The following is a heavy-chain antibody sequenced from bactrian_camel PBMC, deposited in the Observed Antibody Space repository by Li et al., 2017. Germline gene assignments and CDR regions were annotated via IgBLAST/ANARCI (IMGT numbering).Heavy chain of an antibody. CDR3: AAGRRIPRAGDVRRRRGVSRGNDCRTNVGGYAY. J-gene: IGHJ4*01. D-gene: IGHD3*01. CDR2: IDSDGST. Sequence: SGGGSVQAGGSLRLSCAVSGHTYSSYCMGWFRQAPGKEREGVAAIDSDGSTSYADSVKGRFTISKDNARNTLYLQMNSLKPEDTAVYYCAAGRRIPRAGDVRRRRGVSRGNDCRTNVGGYAYWGQGTQVTVS. V-gene: IGHV3S57*01. CDR1: GHTYSSYC.